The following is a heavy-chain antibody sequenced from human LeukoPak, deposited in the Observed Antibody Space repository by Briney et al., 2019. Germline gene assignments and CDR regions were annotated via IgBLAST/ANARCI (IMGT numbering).Heavy chain of an antibody. V-gene: IGHV1-69*01. CDR1: GGTFSSYA. Sequence: SVKVSCKASGGTFSSYAISWVRQAPGQGLVWMGGIIPIFGTANYAQRFQGRVTITADESTSTAYMELSSLRSEDTAVYYCARERGYSYGLGSVYWGQGTLVTVSS. D-gene: IGHD5-18*01. CDR2: IIPIFGTA. CDR3: ARERGYSYGLGSVY. J-gene: IGHJ4*02.